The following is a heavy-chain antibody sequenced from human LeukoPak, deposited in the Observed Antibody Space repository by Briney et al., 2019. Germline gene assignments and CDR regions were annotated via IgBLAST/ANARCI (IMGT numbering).Heavy chain of an antibody. Sequence: TGGSLRLSRAASGFTFSSYAMHCVRQAPGKGLEYVSGISSNGDSTYYANSVKGRFTISRDYSKNTLYPQMDSLRAEDMAMYYCARTYRSTWYYFDYWGQGTLVTVSS. D-gene: IGHD6-13*01. J-gene: IGHJ4*02. V-gene: IGHV3-64*01. CDR2: ISSNGDST. CDR1: GFTFSSYA. CDR3: ARTYRSTWYYFDY.